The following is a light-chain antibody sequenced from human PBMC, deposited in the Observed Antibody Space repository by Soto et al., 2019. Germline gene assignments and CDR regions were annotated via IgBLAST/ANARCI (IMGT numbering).Light chain of an antibody. CDR2: SAS. CDR1: QSVLSSANNLNY. CDR3: QHYYSAPIT. Sequence: DIVITHSPGSLSVSLGERATINCKSSQSVLSSANNLNYLAWYQQKPGQPPKLLIYSASTRESGVPDRFSGSGSGTDFTLTISSLQAEDVAVYYCQHYYSAPITFGQGTRLEIK. J-gene: IGKJ5*01. V-gene: IGKV4-1*01.